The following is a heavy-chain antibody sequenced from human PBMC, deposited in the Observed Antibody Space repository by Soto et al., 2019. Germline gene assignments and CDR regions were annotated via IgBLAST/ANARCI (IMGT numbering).Heavy chain of an antibody. CDR2: IHVTGYT. CDR3: ARGGALSQNGHLPLAF. Sequence: SETLSLTCTVSGASITSGSYSWSWIRQAPGKGLEWIGNIHVTGYTAFSPSLKRRVTMSVDTSKNQFSLNVNSVTAADTAVYLCARGGALSQNGHLPLAFWGQGTLVTVSS. CDR1: GASITSGSYS. D-gene: IGHD1-26*01. J-gene: IGHJ4*02. V-gene: IGHV4-30-2*01.